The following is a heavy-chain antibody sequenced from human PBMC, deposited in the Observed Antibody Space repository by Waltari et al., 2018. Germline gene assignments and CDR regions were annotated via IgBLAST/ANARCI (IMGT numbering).Heavy chain of an antibody. CDR1: GFTVSSNY. D-gene: IGHD4-17*01. CDR3: ARSDYGDYSYYFDY. J-gene: IGHJ4*02. V-gene: IGHV3-53*04. Sequence: EVQLVESGGGLVQPGGSLRLSCAASGFTVSSNYMRWVRQAPGKGLEWVSVIYSGGSTYYADSVKGRFTISRHNSKNTLYLQMNSLRAEDTAVYYCARSDYGDYSYYFDYWGQGTLVTVSS. CDR2: IYSGGST.